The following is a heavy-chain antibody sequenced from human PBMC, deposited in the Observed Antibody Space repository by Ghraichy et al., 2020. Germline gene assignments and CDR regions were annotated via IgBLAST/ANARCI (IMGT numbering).Heavy chain of an antibody. Sequence: GGSLRLSCAASGFTFSSYGMHWVRQAPGKGLEWVAVISYDGSNKYYADSVKGRFTISRDNSKNTLYLQMNSLRAEDTAVYYCANVQGSSWSPDYWGQGTLVTVSS. D-gene: IGHD6-13*01. V-gene: IGHV3-30*18. J-gene: IGHJ4*02. CDR2: ISYDGSNK. CDR1: GFTFSSYG. CDR3: ANVQGSSWSPDY.